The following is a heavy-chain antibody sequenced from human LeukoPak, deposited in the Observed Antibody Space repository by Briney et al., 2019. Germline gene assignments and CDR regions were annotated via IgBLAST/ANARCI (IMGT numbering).Heavy chain of an antibody. CDR3: VRPVQSSWWVYFNY. CDR1: SGSSSFYY. J-gene: IGHJ4*02. CDR2: IHTSGST. Sequence: SETLSLTCIVSSGSSSFYYWTWIRQPPGKGLEWIGNIHTSGSTHYNPSLKSRVTMSIDTSKNQFSLRLSSVTAADTAVYYCVRPVQSSWWVYFNYWGQGSVVTVSS. V-gene: IGHV4-4*09. D-gene: IGHD2-15*01.